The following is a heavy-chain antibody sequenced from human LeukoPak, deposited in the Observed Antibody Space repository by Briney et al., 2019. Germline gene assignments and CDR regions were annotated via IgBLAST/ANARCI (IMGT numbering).Heavy chain of an antibody. D-gene: IGHD6-13*01. CDR3: AKIIAVAGTGEDNVFDI. Sequence: GGSLRLSCAASGFTVSRSFINWVRQAPGKGLEWLAILYRDGGTTYYADSVKGRFTISRDSSKNTLYLQMNSLRAEDTAVYYCAKIIAVAGTGEDNVFDIWGQGTMVTVSS. J-gene: IGHJ3*02. CDR1: GFTVSRSF. CDR2: LYRDGGTT. V-gene: IGHV3-53*01.